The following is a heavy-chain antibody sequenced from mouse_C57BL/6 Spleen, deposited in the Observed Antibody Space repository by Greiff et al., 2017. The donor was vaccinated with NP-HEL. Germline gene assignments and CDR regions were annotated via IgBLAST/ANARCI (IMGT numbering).Heavy chain of an antibody. CDR3: TTPSYYGSSLAY. Sequence: VQLQQSGAELVRPGASVKLSCTASGFNFKDYYMHWVKQRPEQGLEWIGRIDPEGGGTEYAPKFQGKATMTADTSSNTAYLQLSSLTSEDTAVYYCTTPSYYGSSLAYWGQGTLVTVSA. D-gene: IGHD1-1*01. V-gene: IGHV14-1*01. CDR1: GFNFKDYY. J-gene: IGHJ3*01. CDR2: IDPEGGGT.